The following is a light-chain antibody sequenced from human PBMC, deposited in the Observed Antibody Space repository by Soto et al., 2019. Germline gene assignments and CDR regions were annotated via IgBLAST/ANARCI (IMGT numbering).Light chain of an antibody. V-gene: IGLV1-44*01. CDR2: SND. J-gene: IGLJ1*01. CDR1: RSNIGSNN. Sequence: QSVLTQPPSASGTPGQRVTISCSGSRSNIGSNNVYWYQQLPGTAPKLLIYSNDKRPSGVPDRFSGSKSGNTASLTISGLQSEDEADYYCSSYAGRYTYVFGTVTKVTVL. CDR3: SSYAGRYTYV.